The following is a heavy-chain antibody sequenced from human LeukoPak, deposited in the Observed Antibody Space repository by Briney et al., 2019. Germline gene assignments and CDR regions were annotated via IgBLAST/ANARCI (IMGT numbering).Heavy chain of an antibody. Sequence: SETLSLTCTVSGGSISSYYWSWIRQPPGKGLEWIGYIYYSGSTNYNPSLKSRVTISVDTSKNRFSLKLSSVTAADTAVYYCARVKAVAGTLPHLLDYWGQGTLVTVSS. D-gene: IGHD6-19*01. CDR3: ARVKAVAGTLPHLLDY. CDR1: GGSISSYY. V-gene: IGHV4-59*01. CDR2: IYYSGST. J-gene: IGHJ4*02.